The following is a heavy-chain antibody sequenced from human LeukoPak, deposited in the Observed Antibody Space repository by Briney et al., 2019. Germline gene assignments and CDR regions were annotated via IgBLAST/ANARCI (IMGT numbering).Heavy chain of an antibody. CDR3: ARDGEGYCSGGSCYLPPVDAFDI. J-gene: IGHJ3*02. V-gene: IGHV4-59*12. D-gene: IGHD2-15*01. Sequence: SETLSLTCTVSGGSISSYYWSWIRQPPGKGLEWIGYIYYSGSTYYNPSLKSRVTISVDTSKNQFSLKLSSVTAADTAVYYCARDGEGYCSGGSCYLPPVDAFDIWGQGTMVTVSS. CDR2: IYYSGST. CDR1: GGSISSYY.